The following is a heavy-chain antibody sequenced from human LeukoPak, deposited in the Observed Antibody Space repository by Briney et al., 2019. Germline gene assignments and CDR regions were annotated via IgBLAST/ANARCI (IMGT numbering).Heavy chain of an antibody. Sequence: GGSLRLSCAASGFTFSNYWMTWVRQAPGKGLAWVATIKQDGSEKYYVYSVKGRFTISRDNAKNSLYLQMNSLRAEDTAMYYCARDRAVYSDSRGYYPDAFDIWGQGTMVTVSS. CDR2: IKQDGSEK. D-gene: IGHD3-22*01. CDR1: GFTFSNYW. CDR3: ARDRAVYSDSRGYYPDAFDI. V-gene: IGHV3-7*01. J-gene: IGHJ3*02.